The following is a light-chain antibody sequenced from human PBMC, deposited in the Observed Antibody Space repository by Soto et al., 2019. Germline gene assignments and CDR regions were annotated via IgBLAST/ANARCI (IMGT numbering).Light chain of an antibody. CDR2: NVS. CDR1: SSDVGGYNS. V-gene: IGLV2-14*01. CDR3: SSYTSSSTYV. J-gene: IGLJ1*01. Sequence: QSVLTQPASVSGSPGQSITISCIGTSSDVGGYNSVSWYQQHPGKAPKLMIYNVSNRPSGVSNRFSGSKSGNTASLTISGLQAEDEADYYCSSYTSSSTYVFGTGTRSPS.